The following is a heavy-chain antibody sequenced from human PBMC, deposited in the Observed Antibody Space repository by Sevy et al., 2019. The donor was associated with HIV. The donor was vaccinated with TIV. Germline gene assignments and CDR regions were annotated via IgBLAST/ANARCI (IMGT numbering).Heavy chain of an antibody. V-gene: IGHV3-23*01. CDR3: ASEGCTQPHDY. CDR1: GFTFAKYS. CDR2: FSFGCGRI. Sequence: VGSLRLSCAASGFTFAKYSMSWVRQAPGKGLEWVSTFSFGCGRINYADSVKGRFTISRDDSKNTLCLQMNSLRAEDTATYFCASEGCTQPHDYWGQGTLVTVSS. D-gene: IGHD2-8*01. J-gene: IGHJ4*02.